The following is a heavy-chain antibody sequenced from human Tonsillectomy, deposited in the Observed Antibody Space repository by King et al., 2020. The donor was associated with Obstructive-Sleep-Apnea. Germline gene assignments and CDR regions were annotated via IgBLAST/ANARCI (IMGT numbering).Heavy chain of an antibody. D-gene: IGHD3-10*01. CDR3: AREKVGWFGESTNWFDP. J-gene: IGHJ5*02. Sequence: QVQLQESGPGLVKPSETLSLTCTVSGYSISSGYYWGWIRQPPGKGLEGIGSIDHSGSTYYNPSLKSRVTISVDTSKNQFSLKLSSVTAADTAVYYCAREKVGWFGESTNWFDPWGQGTLVTVSS. CDR2: IDHSGST. CDR1: GYSISSGYY. V-gene: IGHV4-38-2*02.